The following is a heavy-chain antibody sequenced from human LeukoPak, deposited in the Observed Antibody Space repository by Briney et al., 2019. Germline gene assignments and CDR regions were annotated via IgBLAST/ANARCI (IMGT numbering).Heavy chain of an antibody. CDR1: GGSFSGYY. V-gene: IGHV4-34*01. Sequence: SETLSLTCAVYGGSFSGYYWSWIRQPPGKGLEWIGEINHSGSTNYNPSLKSRVTISVDTSKNQCSLKLSSVTAADTAVYYCARRQGGFWSGYYPKPEYFDYWGQGTLVTVSS. D-gene: IGHD3-3*01. CDR3: ARRQGGFWSGYYPKPEYFDY. CDR2: INHSGST. J-gene: IGHJ4*02.